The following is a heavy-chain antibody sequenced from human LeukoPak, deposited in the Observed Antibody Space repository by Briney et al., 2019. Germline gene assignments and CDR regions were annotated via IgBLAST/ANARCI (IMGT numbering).Heavy chain of an antibody. CDR2: IYSGGTT. CDR3: ARHSSSWSSGAFDY. J-gene: IGHJ4*02. CDR1: GFTVSSNY. D-gene: IGHD6-13*01. V-gene: IGHV3-53*01. Sequence: PGGSLRLSCAASGFTVSSNYMSWVRQAPGKRLEWVSVIYSGGTTYYADSVKGRFTISRDNSKNTLYLQMNSLRAEDTAVYYCARHSSSWSSGAFDYWGQGTLVTVSS.